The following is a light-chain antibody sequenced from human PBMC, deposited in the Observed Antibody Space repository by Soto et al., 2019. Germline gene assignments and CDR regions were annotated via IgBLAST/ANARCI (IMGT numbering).Light chain of an antibody. CDR3: QHYGSSRT. J-gene: IGKJ1*01. Sequence: EIVMTQSPATLSVSPGERATLSCRASQSVRSSIAWYQHKPGQAPRLLIYGASSRATGIPDRFSGSGSGPDFTLTISRLEPEDFAVCFCQHYGSSRTFGQGTKVDIK. CDR1: QSVRSS. CDR2: GAS. V-gene: IGKV3-20*01.